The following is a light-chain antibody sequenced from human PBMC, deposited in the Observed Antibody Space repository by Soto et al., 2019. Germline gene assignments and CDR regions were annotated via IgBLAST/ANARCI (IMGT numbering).Light chain of an antibody. CDR2: DAD. V-gene: IGKV3-11*01. CDR3: QQASNWSET. Sequence: EIVLTQSPATLSLSPGERATLSCRASQSVSSYLAWYKQKPAQAPRLLIYDADNRTTGIPARFSGSRSGPDCTLTIGSLEPEDFAVYSGQQASNWSETCGPGTKVDIK. J-gene: IGKJ3*01. CDR1: QSVSSY.